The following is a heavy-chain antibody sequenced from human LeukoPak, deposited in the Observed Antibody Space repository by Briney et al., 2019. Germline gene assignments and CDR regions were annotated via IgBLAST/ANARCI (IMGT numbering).Heavy chain of an antibody. CDR1: GGSVSSGDYY. D-gene: IGHD2-21*01. J-gene: IGHJ4*02. CDR3: ARDRSVVRAIDY. V-gene: IGHV4-61*08. Sequence: SETLSLTCTVSGGSVSSGDYYWSWIRQPPGKGLEWIGYIYYSGSTNCNPSLKSRVTISVDTSKNQFSLKLSSVTAADTAVYYCARDRSVVRAIDYWGQGTLVTVSS. CDR2: IYYSGST.